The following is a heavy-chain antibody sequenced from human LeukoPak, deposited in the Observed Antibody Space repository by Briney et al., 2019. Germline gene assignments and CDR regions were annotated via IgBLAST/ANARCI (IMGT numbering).Heavy chain of an antibody. CDR1: GFTFDDYA. CDR2: ISWNSGSI. D-gene: IGHD4-17*01. CDR3: AKGRQLYGDYSYFDY. Sequence: SLRLSCAASGFTFDDYAMHWVRQAPGKGLEWVSGISWNSGSIGYADSVKGRFTISRDNAKNSLYLQMNSLRAEDTALYYCAKGRQLYGDYSYFDYWGQGTLVTVSS. J-gene: IGHJ4*02. V-gene: IGHV3-9*01.